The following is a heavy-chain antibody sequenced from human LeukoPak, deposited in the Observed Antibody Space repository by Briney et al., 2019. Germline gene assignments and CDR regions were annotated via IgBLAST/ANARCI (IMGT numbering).Heavy chain of an antibody. J-gene: IGHJ4*02. CDR3: ATDYGYGFDY. CDR1: GYTLTELS. CDR2: FDREDGKT. D-gene: IGHD5-18*01. Sequence: WASVKVSCKVSGYTLTELSIHWVRQAPGKGLEWMGIFDREDGKTINAQKLQGRVTMTEDTSTNTVYMELSSLRSEDTAVYYCATDYGYGFDYWGQGTLVTVSS. V-gene: IGHV1-24*01.